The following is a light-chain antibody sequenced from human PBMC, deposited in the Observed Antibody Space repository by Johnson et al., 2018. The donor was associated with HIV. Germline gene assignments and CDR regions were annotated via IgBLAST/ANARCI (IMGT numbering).Light chain of an antibody. J-gene: IGLJ1*01. CDR2: ENN. CDR3: GTWGSSLPSGGI. V-gene: IGLV1-51*02. Sequence: QSVLTQPPSVSAAPGQRVTISCSGSSSNIANNYISWYQQFPGTAPKLLIYENNKRPSGIPDRFSASKSGASATLGITGLPTGDEADYYCGTWGSSLPSGGIVGTGTQV. CDR1: SSNIANNY.